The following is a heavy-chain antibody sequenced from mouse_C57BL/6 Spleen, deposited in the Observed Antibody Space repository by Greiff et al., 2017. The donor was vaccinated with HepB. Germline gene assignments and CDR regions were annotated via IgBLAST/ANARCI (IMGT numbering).Heavy chain of an antibody. Sequence: EVQLQQSGPELVKPGASVKISCKASGYTFTDYYMNWVKQSHGKSLEWIGDINPNNGGTSYNQKFKGKATLTVDKSSSTAYMELRSLTSEDSAVYYCCMMTDEAWFAYWGQGTLVTVSA. J-gene: IGHJ3*01. CDR1: GYTFTDYY. D-gene: IGHD2-4*01. CDR2: INPNNGGT. V-gene: IGHV1-26*01. CDR3: CMMTDEAWFAY.